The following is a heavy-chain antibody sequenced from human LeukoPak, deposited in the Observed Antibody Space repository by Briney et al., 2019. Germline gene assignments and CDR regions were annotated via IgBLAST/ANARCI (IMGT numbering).Heavy chain of an antibody. CDR1: GGSFSGYY. CDR3: ARGAPLGSSGYYYPYYFDY. D-gene: IGHD3-22*01. J-gene: IGHJ4*02. V-gene: IGHV4-34*01. CDR2: INHSGST. Sequence: SETLSLTCAVYGGSFSGYYWSWIRQPPGKGLEWIGEINHSGSTNYNPSLKSRVTISVDTSKNQFSLKLSSVTAADTAVYYCARGAPLGSSGYYYPYYFDYWGQGTLVTVSS.